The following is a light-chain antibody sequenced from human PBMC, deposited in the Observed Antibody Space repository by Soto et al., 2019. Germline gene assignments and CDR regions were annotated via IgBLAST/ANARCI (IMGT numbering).Light chain of an antibody. CDR1: SSDVGGYNY. CDR2: DVT. V-gene: IGLV2-14*03. J-gene: IGLJ1*01. Sequence: QSALTQPASVSGSPGQSITISCTGTSSDVGGYNYVSWHQQHPDKAPKLLIYDVTDRPSGISNRFAGSKSGNAASLTISGLQAEDEADYYCSSYTSSDTYVFGTGTKLTVL. CDR3: SSYTSSDTYV.